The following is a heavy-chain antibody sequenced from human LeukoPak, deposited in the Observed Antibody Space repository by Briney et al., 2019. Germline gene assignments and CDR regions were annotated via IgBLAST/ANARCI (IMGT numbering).Heavy chain of an antibody. J-gene: IGHJ4*02. Sequence: GGSLSLSCAASGFTFSSYDMHWVRQATGKGLEWVSAIGTAGDTYYPGSVKGRFTISRENAKNSLYLQMNSLRAGDTAVYYCARGRDGYVFDYWGQGTLVTVSS. CDR1: GFTFSSYD. CDR2: IGTAGDT. D-gene: IGHD5-24*01. V-gene: IGHV3-13*01. CDR3: ARGRDGYVFDY.